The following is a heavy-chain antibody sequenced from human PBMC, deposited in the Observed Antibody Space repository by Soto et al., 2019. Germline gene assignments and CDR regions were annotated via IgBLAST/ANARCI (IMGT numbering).Heavy chain of an antibody. Sequence: GESLKISCEGSGYSLTTHWIGWVRQMPGKGLEWMGIVYPRDSDTRYSPSFQGQVTISADRSTGTAFLQWRSLKASDTALYYCARPPLPGYSIHFNSWGQGTLVTVSS. J-gene: IGHJ4*02. CDR3: ARPPLPGYSIHFNS. CDR1: GYSLTTHW. V-gene: IGHV5-51*01. CDR2: VYPRDSDT. D-gene: IGHD2-15*01.